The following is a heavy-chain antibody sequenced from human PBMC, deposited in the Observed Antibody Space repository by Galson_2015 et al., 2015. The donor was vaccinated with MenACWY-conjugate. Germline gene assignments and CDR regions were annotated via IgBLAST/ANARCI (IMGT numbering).Heavy chain of an antibody. CDR2: IWYDGSQA. CDR3: FALNSGSNY. J-gene: IGHJ4*02. CDR1: GFIFNKYA. Sequence: SLRLSCAASGFIFNKYAIHWVRQAPGKGLEWVAIIWYDGSQAYYADSVRGRFTISRDNSKNTAFLQMNSLRAEDTAMYYCFALNSGSNYWGQGTLVTVSS. V-gene: IGHV3-33*01. D-gene: IGHD1-26*01.